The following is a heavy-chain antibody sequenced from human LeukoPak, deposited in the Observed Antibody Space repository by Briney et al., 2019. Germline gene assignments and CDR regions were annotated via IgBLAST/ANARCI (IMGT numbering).Heavy chain of an antibody. CDR3: AKVLRRVYYYDSSGSRGGFDY. CDR2: ISGSGGST. CDR1: GFTFSSYG. V-gene: IGHV3-23*01. J-gene: IGHJ4*02. D-gene: IGHD3-22*01. Sequence: PGGSLRLSCAASGFTFSSYGMSWVRQAPGKGLEWVSAISGSGGSTYYADSVKGRFTISRDNSKNTLYLQMTALRAEDTPVYYCAKVLRRVYYYDSSGSRGGFDYWGQGTLVTVSS.